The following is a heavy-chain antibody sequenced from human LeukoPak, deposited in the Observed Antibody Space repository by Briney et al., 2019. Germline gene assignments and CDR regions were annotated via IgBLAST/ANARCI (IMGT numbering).Heavy chain of an antibody. V-gene: IGHV1-8*01. J-gene: IGHJ4*02. CDR1: GYTFTNYD. CDR2: MNPKSGTT. Sequence: ASVKVSCKASGYTFTNYDIVWVRQATGQGLEWMGWMNPKSGTTGHAQKFQGRVTMTRDTSITTAYMELSSLTSEDTAVYYCARGFSDYDGTDYAFSYYWGQGTLVTVSS. D-gene: IGHD3-22*01. CDR3: ARGFSDYDGTDYAFSYY.